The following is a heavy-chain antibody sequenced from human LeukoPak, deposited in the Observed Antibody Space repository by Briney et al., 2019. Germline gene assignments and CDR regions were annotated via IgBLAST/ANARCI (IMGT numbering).Heavy chain of an antibody. CDR1: GLTFSNYG. Sequence: GGSLRLSRAACGLTFSNYGMHWVRQAPGKGLEWVAFIWYDGSNKYYADSVKGRFTISRDNSKNTLYLQMNSLRAEDTAVYYCARDRGYCSSISCYYAFDIWGQGTMVTVSS. CDR2: IWYDGSNK. J-gene: IGHJ3*02. CDR3: ARDRGYCSSISCYYAFDI. D-gene: IGHD2-2*01. V-gene: IGHV3-33*01.